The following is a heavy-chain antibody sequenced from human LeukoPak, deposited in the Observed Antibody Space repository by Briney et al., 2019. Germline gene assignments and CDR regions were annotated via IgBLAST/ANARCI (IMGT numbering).Heavy chain of an antibody. CDR2: FDPEDGET. CDR3: ATVGLTTENNFNNWFDP. Sequence: ASVKVSCKVSGYTLTELSMHWVRQAPGKGLEWMGGFDPEDGETIYAQKFQGRVTMTEDTSTDTAYMELSSLRSKDTAVYYCATVGLTTENNFNNWFDPWAQGTLVTVSS. V-gene: IGHV1-24*01. D-gene: IGHD1/OR15-1a*01. J-gene: IGHJ5*02. CDR1: GYTLTELS.